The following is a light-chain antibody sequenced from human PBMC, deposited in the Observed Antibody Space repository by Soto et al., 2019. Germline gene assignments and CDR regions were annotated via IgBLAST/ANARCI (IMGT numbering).Light chain of an antibody. J-gene: IGKJ1*01. CDR2: KAS. CDR1: QSINNY. Sequence: DIQMTQSPSTLSASVGDRVTITCRASQSINNYLAWYQQKPGKAPKLFIYKASTLESGVPSRFSGSGSGTELTLSISSLQPDDFATYLCQKYESFPRTFGQGTKVEIK. CDR3: QKYESFPRT. V-gene: IGKV1-5*03.